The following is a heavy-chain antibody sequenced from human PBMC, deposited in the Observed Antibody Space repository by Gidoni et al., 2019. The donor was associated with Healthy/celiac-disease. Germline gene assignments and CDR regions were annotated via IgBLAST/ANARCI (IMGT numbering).Heavy chain of an antibody. CDR3: ARGAIGQQLVPYDYGMDV. J-gene: IGHJ6*02. CDR2: IWYDGSNK. Sequence: QVQLVESGGGVVQPGRSLRLSCSASGFPFSSHVLHWVRPAPGKGLEWVAVIWYDGSNKYYADSVKGRFTISRDNSKNTLYLQMNSLRAEDTAVYYCARGAIGQQLVPYDYGMDVWGQGTTGTVSS. CDR1: GFPFSSHV. V-gene: IGHV3-33*01. D-gene: IGHD6-13*01.